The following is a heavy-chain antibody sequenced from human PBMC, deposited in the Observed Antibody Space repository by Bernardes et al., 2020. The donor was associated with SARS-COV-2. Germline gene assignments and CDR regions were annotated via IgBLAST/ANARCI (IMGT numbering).Heavy chain of an antibody. CDR3: ARDSSGYYKGMDV. CDR1: GFTFSSYE. V-gene: IGHV3-48*03. CDR2: ISSSGSTI. J-gene: IGHJ6*02. Sequence: GGSLRLSCAASGFTFSSYEMNWVRQAPGKGLEWVSYISSSGSTIYYADSVKGRFTISRDNAKNSLYLQMNSLRAEDTAVYYCARDSSGYYKGMDVWGQGTTVTVSS. D-gene: IGHD3-22*01.